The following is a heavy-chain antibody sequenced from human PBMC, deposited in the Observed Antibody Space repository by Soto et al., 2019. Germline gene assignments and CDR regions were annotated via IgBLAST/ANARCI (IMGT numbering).Heavy chain of an antibody. CDR1: GFTFGSYG. CDR2: ISYDGSNK. V-gene: IGHV3-30*18. D-gene: IGHD3-3*01. Sequence: GGSLRLSCAASGFTFGSYGMHWVRQAPGKGLEWVAVISYDGSNKYYADSVKGRFTISRDNSKNTLYLQMNSLRAEDTAVYYCAKDRIFGVVRPYYYYYGMDVWGQGTTVTVSS. J-gene: IGHJ6*02. CDR3: AKDRIFGVVRPYYYYYGMDV.